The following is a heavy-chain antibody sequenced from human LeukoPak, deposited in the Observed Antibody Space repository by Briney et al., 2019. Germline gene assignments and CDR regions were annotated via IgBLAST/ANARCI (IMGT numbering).Heavy chain of an antibody. CDR2: IKQDGSEK. Sequence: GGSLRLSCAASGFAVSSNYMSWVRQAPGKGLEWVANIKQDGSEKYYVDSVKGRFTISRDNAKNSLYLQMNSLRAEDTALYYCARDSVLRFLEWSYYYYYMDVWGKGTTVTVSS. D-gene: IGHD3-3*01. CDR3: ARDSVLRFLEWSYYYYYMDV. J-gene: IGHJ6*03. CDR1: GFAVSSNY. V-gene: IGHV3-7*03.